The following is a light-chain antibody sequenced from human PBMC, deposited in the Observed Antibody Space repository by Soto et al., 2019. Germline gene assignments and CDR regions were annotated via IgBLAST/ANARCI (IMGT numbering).Light chain of an antibody. V-gene: IGKV3-15*01. Sequence: EIVMTQSPDTLPVSPGERATLSCRASQSVSSNFAWYQQKPGQAPRLLIHDVSTRATGIPARFSGSGSGTEFTRTISSLQSEDFAVYYCQQYNKWPLTFGGGTKVEIK. CDR2: DVS. CDR1: QSVSSN. J-gene: IGKJ4*01. CDR3: QQYNKWPLT.